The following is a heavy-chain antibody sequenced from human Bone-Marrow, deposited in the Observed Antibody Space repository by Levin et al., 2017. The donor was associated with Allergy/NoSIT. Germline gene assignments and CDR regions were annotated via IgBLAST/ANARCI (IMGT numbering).Heavy chain of an antibody. J-gene: IGHJ4*02. CDR2: IYSGGST. CDR3: ARGWFGELLSH. CDR1: GFTVSSNY. D-gene: IGHD3-10*01. V-gene: IGHV3-53*01. Sequence: AGESLKISCAASGFTVSSNYMSWVRQAPGKGPEWVSVIYSGGSTYYADSMKGRFTISRDNSKNTLYLQMNSLRAEDTAVYYCARGWFGELLSHWGQGTLVTVSS.